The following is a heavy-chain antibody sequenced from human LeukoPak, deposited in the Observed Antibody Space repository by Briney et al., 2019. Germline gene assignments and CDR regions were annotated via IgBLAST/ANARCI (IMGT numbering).Heavy chain of an antibody. J-gene: IGHJ4*02. D-gene: IGHD5-12*01. CDR2: IYCSGST. CDR3: ARGGARGYSGYDHDY. Sequence: PSETLSLTCTVSGGSINSYYWSWIRQPPGKGLEWIGYIYCSGSTNYNPSLKSRVTISVDTSKNQFSLKLSSVTAADTAVYYCARGGARGYSGYDHDYWGQGTLVTVSS. CDR1: GGSINSYY. V-gene: IGHV4-59*01.